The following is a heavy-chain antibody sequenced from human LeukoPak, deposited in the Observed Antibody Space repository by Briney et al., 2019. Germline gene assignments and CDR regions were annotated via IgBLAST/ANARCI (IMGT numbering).Heavy chain of an antibody. J-gene: IGHJ4*02. Sequence: PSETLSLTCTVSGGSISSSSYYWGWIRQPPGKGLEWIGSIYYSGSTYYNPSLKSRVTISVDTSKNQFSLKLSSVTAADTAVYYCARADSGSYGPVDYWGQGTLVTVSS. V-gene: IGHV4-39*07. CDR1: GGSISSSSYY. CDR2: IYYSGST. CDR3: ARADSGSYGPVDY. D-gene: IGHD1-26*01.